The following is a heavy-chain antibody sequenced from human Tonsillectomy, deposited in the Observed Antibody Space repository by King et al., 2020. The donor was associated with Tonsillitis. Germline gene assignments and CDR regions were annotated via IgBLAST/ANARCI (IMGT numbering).Heavy chain of an antibody. CDR3: AKDIASHTSLASFDC. Sequence: EVQLVESGGGLVQPCRSLRLSCAASGFTFDDYAMHWVRQALGKGLEWVSGISWNGGNRGYADSVKGRFTISRDNAKSYLYLQMNSLRPEDMALYYCAKDIASHTSLASFDCWGQGTLAT. CDR2: ISWNGGNR. CDR1: GFTFDDYA. D-gene: IGHD2-15*01. J-gene: IGHJ4*02. V-gene: IGHV3-9*03.